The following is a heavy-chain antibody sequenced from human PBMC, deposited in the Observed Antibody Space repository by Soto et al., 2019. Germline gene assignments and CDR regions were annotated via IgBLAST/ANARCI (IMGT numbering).Heavy chain of an antibody. V-gene: IGHV4-59*12. J-gene: IGHJ5*02. Sequence: SETLSLTCTVPGGSINTFYWNWIRQSPKKGLEWIGNIYYSGTTNYNPSLKSRVTISVDTSKNQFSLKLSSVTAADTAVYYCARGWCSTASCNPPDWFDPWGQGALVTVSS. CDR1: GGSINTFY. CDR3: ARGWCSTASCNPPDWFDP. CDR2: IYYSGTT. D-gene: IGHD2-2*01.